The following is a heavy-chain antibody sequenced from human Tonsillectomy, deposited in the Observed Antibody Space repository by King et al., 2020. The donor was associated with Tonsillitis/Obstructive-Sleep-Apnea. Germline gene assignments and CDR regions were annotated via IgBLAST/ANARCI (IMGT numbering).Heavy chain of an antibody. CDR2: IIPILGIA. CDR3: ARDLETAMVSYYYYTMDV. D-gene: IGHD5-18*01. CDR1: GGTFTSYV. V-gene: IGHV1-69*10. J-gene: IGHJ6*02. Sequence: VQLVESGAEVKNPGSSVKVSCKTSGGTFTSYVISWVRQVPGQGLEWMGGIIPILGIANYAQKFQGRVTITADKSTSTAYMELSSLRSEDTAVYYCARDLETAMVSYYYYTMDVWGQGTTVTVSS.